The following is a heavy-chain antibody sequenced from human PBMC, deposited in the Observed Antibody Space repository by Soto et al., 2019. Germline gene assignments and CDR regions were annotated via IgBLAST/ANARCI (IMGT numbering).Heavy chain of an antibody. J-gene: IGHJ6*02. CDR3: ARFPIDGCIDV. V-gene: IGHV4-31*03. Sequence: QVQLQESGPGLVKPSQTLSLTCTVSGGSISSGGYYWSWIRQHPGTGLEWIGYIYYSGSTYYNPSLKSRVTISVDTSKNQFSLKLRSVTAGETAVYYCARFPIDGCIDVWGQGTTVTVSS. CDR2: IYYSGST. CDR1: GGSISSGGYY.